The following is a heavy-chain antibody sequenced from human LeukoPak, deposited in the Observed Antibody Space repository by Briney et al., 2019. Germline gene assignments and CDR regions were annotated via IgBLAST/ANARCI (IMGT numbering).Heavy chain of an antibody. V-gene: IGHV1-2*02. CDR1: GYTFTDYY. CDR3: ATVDYDSTVYYPDY. J-gene: IGHJ4*03. Sequence: ASLTVSCKASGYTFTDYYMHWVRQPPGQGLEWMGWINPNSGGTNSAQRFQGRVTMTRDTSISTAYMELSRLRSDDTAVYYCATVDYDSTVYYPDYWGQGTTVTVSS. D-gene: IGHD3-22*01. CDR2: INPNSGGT.